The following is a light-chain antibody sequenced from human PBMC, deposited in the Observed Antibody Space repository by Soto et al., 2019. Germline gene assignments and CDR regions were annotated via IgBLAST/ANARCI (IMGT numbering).Light chain of an antibody. V-gene: IGKV1-39*01. CDR2: AAS. CDR1: QSISNF. CDR3: QQSYSTTIT. J-gene: IGKJ5*01. Sequence: LRMTESAGSRSASVGDKASITCRASQSISNFLNWYQQKPGKAPKLLIYAASSLQSGVPSRFSGSGSGTDFTLTISCLQPEDFATYYCQQSYSTTITFGQGTRLEIK.